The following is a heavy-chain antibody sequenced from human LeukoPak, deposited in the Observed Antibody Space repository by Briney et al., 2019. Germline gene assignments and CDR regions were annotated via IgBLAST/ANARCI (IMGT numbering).Heavy chain of an antibody. CDR1: GVTFSNYW. J-gene: IGHJ1*01. Sequence: GGSLRLSCAATGVTFSNYWMHWVRQAPGKGLVWVSRINGDGITTRYADSVKGRFTISRDNAKNTLYLQMNSLTAEDTAVYYCTMDYRNNTLFQHWGQGTLVTVAS. CDR3: TMDYRNNTLFQH. V-gene: IGHV3-74*01. CDR2: INGDGITT. D-gene: IGHD4-11*01.